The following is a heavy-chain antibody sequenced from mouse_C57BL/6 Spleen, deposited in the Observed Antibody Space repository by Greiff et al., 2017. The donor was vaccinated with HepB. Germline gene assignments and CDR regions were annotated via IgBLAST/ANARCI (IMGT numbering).Heavy chain of an antibody. CDR3: ARGLKNAMDY. CDR2: IDPSDSYT. J-gene: IGHJ4*01. V-gene: IGHV1-50*01. CDR1: GYTFTSYC. Sequence: QVQLQQPGAELVKPGASVKLSCKASGYTFTSYCMQWVKQRPGQGLEWIGEIDPSDSYTNYNQKFKGKATLTVDTSSSTAYMQLSSLTSEDSAVYYCARGLKNAMDYWGQGTSVTVSS. D-gene: IGHD1-3*01.